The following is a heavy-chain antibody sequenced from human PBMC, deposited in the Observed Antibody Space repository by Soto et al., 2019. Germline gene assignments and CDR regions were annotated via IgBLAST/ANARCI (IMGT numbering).Heavy chain of an antibody. CDR1: GGTFSIYA. Sequence: KVSCQASGGTFSIYAINWVRQAPGQGLEWMGGINPIFGTPHYAQKYQGRVTITADTFTNTAYMELTRLTSDDTAVYFCAREGRHFDYWGQGTLVTVSS. CDR2: INPIFGTP. J-gene: IGHJ4*02. CDR3: AREGRHFDY. V-gene: IGHV1-69*06.